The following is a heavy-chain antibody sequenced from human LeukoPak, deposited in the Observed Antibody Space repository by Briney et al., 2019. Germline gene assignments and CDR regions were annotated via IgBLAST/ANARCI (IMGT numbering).Heavy chain of an antibody. CDR1: GGSISSYY. V-gene: IGHV4-59*01. D-gene: IGHD5-24*01. J-gene: IGHJ4*02. CDR2: IYYSGST. CDR3: ARVEMATIIVY. Sequence: SETLSLTGTVSGGSISSYYWSWIRQPPGKGLEWIGYIYYSGSTNYNPSLKSRVTISVDTSKNQFSLKLSSVTAADTAVYYCARVEMATIIVYWGQGTLVTVSS.